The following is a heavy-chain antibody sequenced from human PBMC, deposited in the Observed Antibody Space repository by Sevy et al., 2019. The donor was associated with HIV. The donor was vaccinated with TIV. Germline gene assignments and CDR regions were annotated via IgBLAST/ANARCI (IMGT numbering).Heavy chain of an antibody. V-gene: IGHV3-30-3*01. CDR1: GFTFSSYA. CDR2: ISYDGSNK. CDR3: TRAEGSSPYPVYGMDV. Sequence: GGSLRLSCAASGFTFSSYAMHWVRQAPGKGLEWVAVISYDGSNKYYADSVKGRFTISRDNSKNTLYLQMNSLRAEDTAEYYCTRAEGSSPYPVYGMDVWGQGTTVTVSS. J-gene: IGHJ6*02. D-gene: IGHD6-6*01.